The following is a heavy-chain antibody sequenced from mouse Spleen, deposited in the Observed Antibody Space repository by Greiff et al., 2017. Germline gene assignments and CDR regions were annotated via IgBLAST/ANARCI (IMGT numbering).Heavy chain of an antibody. J-gene: IGHJ4*01. Sequence: EVQLQQSGPVLVKPGASVKMSCKASGYTFTDYYMNWVKQSHGKSLEWIGVINPYNGGTSYNQKFKGKATLTVDKSSSTAYMELNSLTSEDSAVYYCARESSITRASMDYWGQGTSVTVSS. CDR2: INPYNGGT. CDR3: ARESSITRASMDY. V-gene: IGHV1-19*01. D-gene: IGHD1-2*01. CDR1: GYTFTDYY.